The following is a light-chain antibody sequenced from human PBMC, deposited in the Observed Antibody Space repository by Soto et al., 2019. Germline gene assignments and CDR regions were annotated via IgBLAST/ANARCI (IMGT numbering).Light chain of an antibody. V-gene: IGLV2-8*01. CDR1: KNDIGVYDF. CDR2: EVV. J-gene: IGLJ1*01. CDR3: SSYTSSSTLYV. Sequence: QSALTQPPSASGSPGQSVTISCTGTKNDIGVYDFVSWYQHHPGKAPSLIIYEVVQRPSGVPDRFFGSKSGNTASMTVSGLQAADEADYYRSSYTSSSTLYVFGSWTTVTVL.